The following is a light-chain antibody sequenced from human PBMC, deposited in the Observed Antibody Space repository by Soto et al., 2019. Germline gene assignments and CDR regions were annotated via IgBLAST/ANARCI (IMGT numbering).Light chain of an antibody. J-gene: IGKJ2*01. CDR1: QSISSW. Sequence: DIQMTQSPSTLSASVGDRVTITCRASQSISSWLAWYQQKPGKAPKLLIYDASSLESGVPSRFSGSGSGTEFTRTISSLQPDDFATYYCQQYNSYPVHFGQGTKLEIK. V-gene: IGKV1-5*01. CDR3: QQYNSYPVH. CDR2: DAS.